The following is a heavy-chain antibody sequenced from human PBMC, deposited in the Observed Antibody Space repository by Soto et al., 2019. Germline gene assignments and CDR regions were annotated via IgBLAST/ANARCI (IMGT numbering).Heavy chain of an antibody. CDR1: GYTFTSYA. CDR2: INAGNGNT. Sequence: ASVKVSCKASGYTFTSYAMHWVRQAPGQRLEWMGWINAGNGNTKYSQKFQGRVTITRDTSASTAYMEPSSLRSEDTAVYYCAREFGTSCSGGSCYGSDAFDIWGQGTMVTVSS. D-gene: IGHD2-15*01. J-gene: IGHJ3*02. CDR3: AREFGTSCSGGSCYGSDAFDI. V-gene: IGHV1-3*01.